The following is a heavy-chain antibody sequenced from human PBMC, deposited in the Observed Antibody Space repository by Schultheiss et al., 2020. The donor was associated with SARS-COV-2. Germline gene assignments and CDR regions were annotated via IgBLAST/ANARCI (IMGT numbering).Heavy chain of an antibody. CDR2: ISSSSSTI. Sequence: GGSLRLSCAASGFTFSSYSMNWVRQAPGKGLEWVSYISSSSSTIYYADSVKGRFTISRDNAKNSLYLQMNSLRDEDTAVYYCARGIAARRGGSRPFAFDIWGQGTMVTVSS. V-gene: IGHV3-48*02. J-gene: IGHJ3*02. D-gene: IGHD6-6*01. CDR1: GFTFSSYS. CDR3: ARGIAARRGGSRPFAFDI.